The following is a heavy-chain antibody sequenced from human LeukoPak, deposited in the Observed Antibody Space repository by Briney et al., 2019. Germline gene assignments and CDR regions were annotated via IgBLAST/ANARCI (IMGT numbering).Heavy chain of an antibody. CDR3: ARALYSSSWIDY. CDR2: INTDGSST. CDR1: GFTFSSYW. D-gene: IGHD6-13*01. Sequence: GGSLRLSCAASGFTFSSYWMHWVRQAPGKGLVWVSRINTDGSSTSYADSVKGRFTISRDNAKNTLYLQMNSLRAEDTAVYYCARALYSSSWIDYWGQGTLVTVSS. V-gene: IGHV3-74*01. J-gene: IGHJ4*02.